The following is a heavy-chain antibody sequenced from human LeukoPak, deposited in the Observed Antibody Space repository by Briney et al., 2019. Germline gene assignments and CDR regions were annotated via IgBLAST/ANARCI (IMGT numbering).Heavy chain of an antibody. D-gene: IGHD6-13*01. V-gene: IGHV4-39*07. CDR3: ARDQIAAAGTSYFDY. CDR2: IYYSGST. CDR1: GGSISSSSYY. Sequence: PSETLSLTCTVSGGSISSSSYYWGWIRQPPGKGLEWIGSIYYSGSTYYNPSLKSRVTISVDTSKNQFSLKLSSVTAADTAVYYCARDQIAAAGTSYFDYWGQGTLVTVSS. J-gene: IGHJ4*02.